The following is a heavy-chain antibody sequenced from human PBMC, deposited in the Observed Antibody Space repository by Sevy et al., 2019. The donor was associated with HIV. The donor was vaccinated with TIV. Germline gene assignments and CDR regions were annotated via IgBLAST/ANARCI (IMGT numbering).Heavy chain of an antibody. CDR3: TRNGGAFDNGFDP. V-gene: IGHV3-11*04. CDR1: GFTFSDYY. D-gene: IGHD2-8*01. J-gene: IGHJ5*02. Sequence: GGSLRLSCAASGFTFSDYYMSWIRQAPGKGLEWISYISGSDGTIYYSDSVKGRFTISRDNAKNSLYLHMNSLRAEDTAVYYCTRNGGAFDNGFDPWGQGTLVTVSS. CDR2: ISGSDGTI.